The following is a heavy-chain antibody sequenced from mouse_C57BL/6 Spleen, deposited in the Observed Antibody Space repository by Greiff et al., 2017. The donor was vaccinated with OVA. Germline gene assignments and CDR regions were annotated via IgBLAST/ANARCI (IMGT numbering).Heavy chain of an antibody. CDR1: GFTFSDYG. V-gene: IGHV5-17*01. J-gene: IGHJ4*01. Sequence: DVKLVESGGGLVKPGGSLKLSCAASGFTFSDYGMHWVRQAPEKGLEWVAYISSGSSTIYYADTVKGRFTISRDNAKNTLFLQMTSLRSEDTAMYYCACLPRAMDYWGQGTSVTVSS. CDR2: ISSGSSTI. D-gene: IGHD5-5*01. CDR3: ACLPRAMDY.